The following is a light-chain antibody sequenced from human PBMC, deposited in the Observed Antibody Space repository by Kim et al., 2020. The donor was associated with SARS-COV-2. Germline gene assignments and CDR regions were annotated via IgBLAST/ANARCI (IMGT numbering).Light chain of an antibody. J-gene: IGLJ2*01. CDR1: SLRTYY. V-gene: IGLV3-19*01. CDR3: NSRDSSGDHPVV. CDR2: GKN. Sequence: LGRTVRITCQGASLRTYYANWYQQKPGQAPVLVIYGKNNRPSGIPDRFSGSSSGNTASLTITGAQAEDEADYYCNSRDSSGDHPVVFGGGTKLTVL.